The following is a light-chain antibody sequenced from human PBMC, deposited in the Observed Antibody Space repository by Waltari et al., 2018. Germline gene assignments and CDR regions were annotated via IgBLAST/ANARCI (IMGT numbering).Light chain of an antibody. Sequence: DIVMTQSPDSLAVSRGERTTINCKPSQTLFYSSNNKNYLAWYQLKPGQPPKLHIFWAPTRESGVPDRFSGSGSATDFTLTIDTLQAEDVAVYYCQQYYTTPTFGQGTKVEIK. J-gene: IGKJ1*01. V-gene: IGKV4-1*01. CDR3: QQYYTTPT. CDR2: WAP. CDR1: QTLFYSSNNKNY.